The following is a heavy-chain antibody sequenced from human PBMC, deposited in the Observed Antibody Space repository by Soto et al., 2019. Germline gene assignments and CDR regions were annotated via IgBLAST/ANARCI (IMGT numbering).Heavy chain of an antibody. Sequence: ASVKVSCKASGYTFTGYYMHWVRQAPGQGLEWMGWINPNSGGTNYAQKFQGWVTMTRDTSISTAYMELSRLRSDDTAVYYCARVTSPSYEFWSGYYYYYGMDVWGQGTTVTV. V-gene: IGHV1-2*04. CDR1: GYTFTGYY. J-gene: IGHJ6*02. CDR3: ARVTSPSYEFWSGYYYYYGMDV. D-gene: IGHD3-3*01. CDR2: INPNSGGT.